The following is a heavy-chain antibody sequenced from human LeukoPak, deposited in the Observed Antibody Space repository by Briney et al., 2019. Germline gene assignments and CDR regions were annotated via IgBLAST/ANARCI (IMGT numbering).Heavy chain of an antibody. D-gene: IGHD3-9*01. CDR2: IHHSGST. CDR1: GGSISTNNW. J-gene: IGHJ6*03. CDR3: ARTLRYFDWSRYYYYYMDV. Sequence: SGTLSLTCAVSGGSISTNNWWTWVRQPPGKGLEWIGEIHHSGSTDYNPSLKSRVTMSVDTSKNQFSLKLSSVTAADTAVYYCARTLRYFDWSRYYYYYMDVWGKGTTVTISS. V-gene: IGHV4-4*02.